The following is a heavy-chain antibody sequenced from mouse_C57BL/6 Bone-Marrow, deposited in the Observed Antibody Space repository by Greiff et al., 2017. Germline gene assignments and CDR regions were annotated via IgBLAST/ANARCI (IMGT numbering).Heavy chain of an antibody. D-gene: IGHD2-3*01. V-gene: IGHV14-3*01. Sequence: EVQLQQSVAELVRPGASVKLSCTASGINIKNTYMHWVKQRPEQGLEWIGRIDPANGNTKYAPKFQGKAIVTADPSSNTAYLPRSSLTSEDTAIFYCARAHFYDGYYGYFDYWGQGTTLTVSS. CDR2: IDPANGNT. CDR1: GINIKNTY. CDR3: ARAHFYDGYYGYFDY. J-gene: IGHJ2*01.